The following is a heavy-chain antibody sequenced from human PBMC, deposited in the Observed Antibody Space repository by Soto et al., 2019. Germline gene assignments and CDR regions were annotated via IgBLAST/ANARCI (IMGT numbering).Heavy chain of an antibody. V-gene: IGHV1-3*01. Sequence: ASVKVSCKASGNTFSNYAMHWVRQAPGQRLEWMAWINADNGNTYYSQKFQGRVTITRDTSTNTAYLELSSLRSEDTAVYYCASGDSSAWYYYGMDVWGLGTTVTVSS. CDR1: GNTFSNYA. CDR3: ASGDSSAWYYYGMDV. D-gene: IGHD6-19*01. CDR2: INADNGNT. J-gene: IGHJ6*02.